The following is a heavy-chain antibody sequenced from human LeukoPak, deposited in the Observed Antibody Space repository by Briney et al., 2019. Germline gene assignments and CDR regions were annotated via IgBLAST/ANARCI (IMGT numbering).Heavy chain of an antibody. CDR2: INHSGST. CDR3: ARGPKTSSTSKNWFDP. CDR1: GGSFSGYY. J-gene: IGHJ5*02. V-gene: IGHV4-34*01. Sequence: PSETLSLTCPVYGGSFSGYYWSWIRQPPGKGLEWIGEINHSGSTNYNPSLKSRVTISVDTSKNQFSLKLSSVTAADTAVYYCARGPKTSSTSKNWFDPWGQGTLVTVSS. D-gene: IGHD2-2*01.